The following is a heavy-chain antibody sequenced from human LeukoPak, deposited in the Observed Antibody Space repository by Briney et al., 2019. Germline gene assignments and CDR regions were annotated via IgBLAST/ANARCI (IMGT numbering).Heavy chain of an antibody. CDR2: MNHSGST. J-gene: IGHJ4*02. V-gene: IGHV4-34*01. D-gene: IGHD5-18*01. CDR3: ARDNSYGYDY. CDR1: GGSFSGYY. Sequence: SETLSLTCAVYGGSFSGYYWTWIRQPPGKGLEWIGEMNHSGSTNYNPSLKSRVTISVDTSKNQFSLKLNSVTAADTAVYYCARDNSYGYDYWGQGTLVTVSS.